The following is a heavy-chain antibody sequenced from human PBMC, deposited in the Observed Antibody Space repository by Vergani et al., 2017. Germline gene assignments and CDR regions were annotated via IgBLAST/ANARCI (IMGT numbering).Heavy chain of an antibody. CDR3: AKRGSSSWYIGFDY. CDR1: GFTFSSYG. J-gene: IGHJ4*02. CDR2: ISYDGSNK. D-gene: IGHD6-13*01. Sequence: QVQLVESGGGVVQPGRSLRLSCAASGFTFSSYGMHWVRQAPGKGLEWVAVISYDGSNKYYADSVKGRFTISRDNSKYTLYLQMNSLRAEDTAVYYCAKRGSSSWYIGFDYWGQGTLVTVSS. V-gene: IGHV3-30*18.